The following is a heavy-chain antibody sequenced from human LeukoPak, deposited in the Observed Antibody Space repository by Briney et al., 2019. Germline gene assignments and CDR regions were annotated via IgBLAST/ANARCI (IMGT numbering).Heavy chain of an antibody. D-gene: IGHD3-3*01. CDR2: IYTSGST. CDR3: ARGPYSDFWSGYPYFDY. CDR1: GGSISSGSFY. J-gene: IGHJ4*02. Sequence: SETLSLTCTVSGGSISSGSFYWSWVRQPAGKGLELIGRIYTSGSTNYNPSLKSRVTISVDTSKNHFSLRLSSVTAADTAVYYCARGPYSDFWSGYPYFDYWGQGTLVTVSS. V-gene: IGHV4-61*02.